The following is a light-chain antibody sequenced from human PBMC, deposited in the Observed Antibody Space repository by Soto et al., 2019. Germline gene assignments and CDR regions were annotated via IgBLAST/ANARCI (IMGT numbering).Light chain of an antibody. CDR2: TNN. CDR3: AAWDDSLSVVV. J-gene: IGLJ2*01. V-gene: IGLV1-47*01. CDR1: GSNIGSNH. Sequence: QAVVTQPPSASGTPGQKVTISCSGSGSNIGSNHVYWYQQIPGAAPKLLIYTNNQRPSGVPDRFSGSKSGTSASLAISGLRSEDEADYYCAAWDDSLSVVVFGGGTKLTVL.